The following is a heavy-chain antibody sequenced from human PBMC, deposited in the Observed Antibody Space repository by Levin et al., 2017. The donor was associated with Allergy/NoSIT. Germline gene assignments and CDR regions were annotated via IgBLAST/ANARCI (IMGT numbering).Heavy chain of an antibody. V-gene: IGHV3-73*01. CDR1: GFTFSGSA. CDR3: TRRGDGGNPGSVDY. D-gene: IGHD4-23*01. J-gene: IGHJ4*02. CDR2: VRSKANSYAT. Sequence: AGGSLRLSCAASGFTFSGSAMHWVRQASGKGLEWVGRVRSKANSYATEYVASVKGRFTISRDDSKNTAYLQMNSLKTEDTAVYYCTRRGDGGNPGSVDYWGQGTLVTVSS.